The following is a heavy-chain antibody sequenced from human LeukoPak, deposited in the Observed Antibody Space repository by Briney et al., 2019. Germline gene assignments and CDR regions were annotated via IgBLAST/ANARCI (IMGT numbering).Heavy chain of an antibody. D-gene: IGHD3-3*01. V-gene: IGHV4-59*01. J-gene: IGHJ4*02. CDR3: ARDRPVDYDFWSGYYDY. CDR1: GGSISSYY. CDR2: IYYSGST. Sequence: SETLSLTSTVSGGSISSYYWSWIRQPPGKGLEWIGYIYYSGSTNYNPSLKSRVTISVDTSKNQFSLKLSSVTAADTAVYYCARDRPVDYDFWSGYYDYWGQGTLVTVSS.